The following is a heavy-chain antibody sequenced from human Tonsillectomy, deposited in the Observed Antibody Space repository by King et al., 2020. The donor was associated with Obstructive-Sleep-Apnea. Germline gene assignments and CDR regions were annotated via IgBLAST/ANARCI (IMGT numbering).Heavy chain of an antibody. CDR3: AKGQYFGRYDY. Sequence: VQLQQWGAGLLKPSETLSLTCAVDGASFSGYYWSWIRQPPGKGLEWIGEMNHSGSNNYNPSPKSRVTIVLDTSKNQFSQKMTSVTAADTAVYYCAKGQYFGRYDYWGQGTLVTVSS. D-gene: IGHD3-9*01. CDR2: MNHSGSN. J-gene: IGHJ4*02. V-gene: IGHV4-34*01. CDR1: GASFSGYY.